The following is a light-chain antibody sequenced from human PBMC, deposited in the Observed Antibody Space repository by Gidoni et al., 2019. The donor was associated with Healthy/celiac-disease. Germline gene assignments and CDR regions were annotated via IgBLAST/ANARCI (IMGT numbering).Light chain of an antibody. CDR3: MQALQTHTYT. CDR2: LGS. J-gene: IGKJ2*01. V-gene: IGKV2-28*01. Sequence: DLVMPQSPLSLPVTPGEPASISCRSSQSLLHSNGYNYLDWYLQKPGQSPQLLIYLGSNRASGVPDRFSGSGSGTDFTLKISRVEAEDVGVYYCMQALQTHTYTFGQGTKLEIK. CDR1: QSLLHSNGYNY.